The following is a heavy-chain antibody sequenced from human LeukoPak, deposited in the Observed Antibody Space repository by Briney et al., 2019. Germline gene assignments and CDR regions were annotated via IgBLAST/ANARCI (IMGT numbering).Heavy chain of an antibody. Sequence: ASVKVSCKASGYTYTNHGITWVRQAPGQGLEWMGWISAYNRDTKYAQNFQGRVTLITESSTNTAYMELSSLRSEDTAVYYCARFGLGVSGYDFSDYWGQGTLVTVSS. J-gene: IGHJ4*02. CDR1: GYTYTNHG. CDR3: ARFGLGVSGYDFSDY. V-gene: IGHV1-18*04. D-gene: IGHD5-12*01. CDR2: ISAYNRDT.